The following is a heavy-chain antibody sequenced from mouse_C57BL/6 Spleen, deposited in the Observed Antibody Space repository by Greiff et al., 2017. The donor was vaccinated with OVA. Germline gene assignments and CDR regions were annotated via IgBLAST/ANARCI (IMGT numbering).Heavy chain of an antibody. J-gene: IGHJ3*01. Sequence: QVQLQQSGPELVKPGASVKISCKASGYAFSSSWMNWVKQRPGKGLEWIGRIYPGDGDTNYNGKFKGKATLTADKSSSTAYMQLSSLTSEDSAVYFCARRDYDGDWFAYWGQGTLVTVSA. D-gene: IGHD2-4*01. CDR1: GYAFSSSW. V-gene: IGHV1-82*01. CDR3: ARRDYDGDWFAY. CDR2: IYPGDGDT.